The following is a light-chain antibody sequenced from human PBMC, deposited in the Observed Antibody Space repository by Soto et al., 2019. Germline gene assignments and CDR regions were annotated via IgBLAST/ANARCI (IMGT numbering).Light chain of an antibody. V-gene: IGLV5-37*01. Sequence: QSVLTQPPYSSASPWESPKLPFTFPSDINVATYTIYWYQQKPGSPPRYLLYYYSDSDQAQGSGVPSRFSGSKDASANTGILLISGLQSEDEADCYCMIWPTNAFGVFGGGTKVTVL. CDR2: YYSDSDQ. CDR1: SDINVATYT. CDR3: MIWPTNAFGV. J-gene: IGLJ3*02.